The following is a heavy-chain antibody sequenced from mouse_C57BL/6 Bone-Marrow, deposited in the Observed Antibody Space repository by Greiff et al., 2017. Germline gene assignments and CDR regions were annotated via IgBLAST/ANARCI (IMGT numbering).Heavy chain of an antibody. J-gene: IGHJ4*01. Sequence: QVQLKQSGAELVRPGTSVKMSCKASGYTFTNYWIGWAKQRPGHGLEWIGDIYPGGGYTNYNEKFKGKATLTADKSSSTAYMQFSSLTSEDSAIYYCARRGGSSPYYAMDYWGQGTSVTVSS. CDR3: ARRGGSSPYYAMDY. D-gene: IGHD1-1*01. V-gene: IGHV1-63*01. CDR1: GYTFTNYW. CDR2: IYPGGGYT.